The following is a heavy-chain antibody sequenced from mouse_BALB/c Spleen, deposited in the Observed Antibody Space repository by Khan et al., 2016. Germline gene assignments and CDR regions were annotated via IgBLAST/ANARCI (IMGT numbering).Heavy chain of an antibody. J-gene: IGHJ3*01. Sequence: VKLLESGPGLVAPSQSLSITCTVSGFSLTGFSVNWVRQPPGKGLEWLGMIWGDGSTDYNSALKSRLSFNKDDSKSHVFLKMNSLQTADTARYFWASYCDYDGGFAYWGQGTLVTVSA. D-gene: IGHD2-4*01. CDR3: ASYCDYDGGFAY. CDR1: GFSLTGFS. CDR2: IWGDGST. V-gene: IGHV2-6-7*01.